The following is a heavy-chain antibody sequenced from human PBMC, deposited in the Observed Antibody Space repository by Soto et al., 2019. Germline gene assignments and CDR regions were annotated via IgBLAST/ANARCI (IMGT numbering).Heavy chain of an antibody. Sequence: GGSLRLSCAASGFTFHSYGINWVRQAPAKGLEWVALISFDGSNKYYADSVKGRFTISRDNSKNTLSLQMNSLRPEDTAVYYCAKDHFGDHLNYYYAMDVWGQGTTVTVSS. CDR1: GFTFHSYG. V-gene: IGHV3-30*18. CDR3: AKDHFGDHLNYYYAMDV. J-gene: IGHJ6*02. CDR2: ISFDGSNK. D-gene: IGHD4-17*01.